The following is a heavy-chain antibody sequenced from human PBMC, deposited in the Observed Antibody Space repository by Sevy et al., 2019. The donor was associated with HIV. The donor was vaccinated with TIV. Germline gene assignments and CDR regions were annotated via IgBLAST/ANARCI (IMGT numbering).Heavy chain of an antibody. V-gene: IGHV6-1*01. CDR1: GDSVSSNSAA. Sequence: QSQTLSLTCAISGDSVSSNSAAWNWIRQSPSRGLEWLGRTYYRSKWYNDYAVSVKSRITIKPDTSKNQFSLQLNSVTPEDTAVDYCARESSTYYYDSSGSYYFDYWGQGTLVTVSS. D-gene: IGHD3-22*01. J-gene: IGHJ4*02. CDR3: ARESSTYYYDSSGSYYFDY. CDR2: TYYRSKWYN.